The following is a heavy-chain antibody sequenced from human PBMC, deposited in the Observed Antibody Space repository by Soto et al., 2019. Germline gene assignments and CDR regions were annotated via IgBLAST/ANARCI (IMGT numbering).Heavy chain of an antibody. CDR2: IYYSGST. J-gene: IGHJ4*02. D-gene: IGHD3-10*01. Sequence: SETLSLTCTVSGGSISSGDYYWSWIRQPPGKGLEWIGYIYYSGSTYYNPSLKSRVTISVDTSKNQFSLKLSSVTAADTAVYYCAGLPHYYGSGSYNYWGQGTLVTVSS. V-gene: IGHV4-30-4*01. CDR1: GGSISSGDYY. CDR3: AGLPHYYGSGSYNY.